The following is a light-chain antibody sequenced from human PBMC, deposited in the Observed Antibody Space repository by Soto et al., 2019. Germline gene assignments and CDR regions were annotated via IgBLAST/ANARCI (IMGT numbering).Light chain of an antibody. CDR3: QQYNNWPTLFA. Sequence: EIVMTQSPATLSVSPGERATLSCRASQSVSSNLAWYQQKPGQAPRLLIYGASTRATGIPARFSGSGSGTEYTRAISSLQSEDVAVYYCQQYNNWPTLFAFGPGTKVDIK. J-gene: IGKJ3*01. CDR1: QSVSSN. V-gene: IGKV3-15*01. CDR2: GAS.